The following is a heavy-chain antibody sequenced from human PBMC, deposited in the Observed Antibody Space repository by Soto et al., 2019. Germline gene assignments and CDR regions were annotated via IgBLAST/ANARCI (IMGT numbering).Heavy chain of an antibody. J-gene: IGHJ4*02. CDR3: ARGIGYCSGGSCYHPYHFDY. Sequence: ASVKVSCKASGYTFTGYYMHWVRQAPGQGLEWMGWINPNSGGTNYAQKFQGRVTMTRDTSISTAYMELSRLRSDDTAVYYCARGIGYCSGGSCYHPYHFDYWGQGTLVTVSS. D-gene: IGHD2-15*01. CDR1: GYTFTGYY. V-gene: IGHV1-2*02. CDR2: INPNSGGT.